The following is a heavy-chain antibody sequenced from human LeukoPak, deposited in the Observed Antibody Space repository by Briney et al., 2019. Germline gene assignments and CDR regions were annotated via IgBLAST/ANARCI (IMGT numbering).Heavy chain of an antibody. J-gene: IGHJ3*02. CDR1: AGSINSGDYY. Sequence: SQTLSLTCTVSAGSINSGDYYWIWIRQPAGKGLEWIGRIYSPGTNYNYNPSLKSRVTISIDTSKNQFSLKLTSVTAADTAVYYCARGIGTSYDSSRDAFDIWGQGTMVTVSS. CDR2: IYSPGTN. D-gene: IGHD3-22*01. CDR3: ARGIGTSYDSSRDAFDI. V-gene: IGHV4-61*02.